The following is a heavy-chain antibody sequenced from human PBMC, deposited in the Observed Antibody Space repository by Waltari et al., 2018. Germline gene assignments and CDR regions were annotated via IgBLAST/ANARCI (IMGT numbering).Heavy chain of an antibody. Sequence: QVQLQESGPGLVKPSETLSLTCTVSGVSLSTYYWSWIRQPAGKGLEWIGRFYSSGNNNYSPSLKSRVTMSVDTSKNQFSLKLTSVTAADTAVYYCARDLNGSGRPFDYWGQGTLVTVSS. J-gene: IGHJ4*02. D-gene: IGHD3-10*01. CDR1: GVSLSTYY. V-gene: IGHV4-4*07. CDR3: ARDLNGSGRPFDY. CDR2: FYSSGNN.